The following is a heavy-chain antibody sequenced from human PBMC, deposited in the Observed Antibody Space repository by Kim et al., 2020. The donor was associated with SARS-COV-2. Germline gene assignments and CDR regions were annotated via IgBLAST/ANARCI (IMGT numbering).Heavy chain of an antibody. CDR2: IYYSGST. D-gene: IGHD2-15*01. J-gene: IGHJ3*02. Sequence: SETLSLTCTVSGGSISGSSYYWGWIRQPPGKGLEWIGSIYYSGSTYYNPSLKSRVTISVDTSKNQFSLKLSSVTAADTAVYYCARALDCSGGSCYSDAFDIWGQGTMVTVSS. CDR1: GGSISGSSYY. CDR3: ARALDCSGGSCYSDAFDI. V-gene: IGHV4-39*01.